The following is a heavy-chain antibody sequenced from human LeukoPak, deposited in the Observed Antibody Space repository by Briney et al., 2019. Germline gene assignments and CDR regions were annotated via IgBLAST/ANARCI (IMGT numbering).Heavy chain of an antibody. CDR2: IRYDGSNK. J-gene: IGHJ4*02. D-gene: IGHD3-10*01. CDR3: ARELLDGSGSTPFDY. CDR1: GFPFSSYG. V-gene: IGHV3-30*02. Sequence: PGGSLRLSCAASGFPFSSYGMHWVRQAPGKGLEWVAFIRYDGSNKYYADSVKGRFTISRDNSKNTLYLQMNSLRAEDTAVYYCARELLDGSGSTPFDYWGQGTLVTVSS.